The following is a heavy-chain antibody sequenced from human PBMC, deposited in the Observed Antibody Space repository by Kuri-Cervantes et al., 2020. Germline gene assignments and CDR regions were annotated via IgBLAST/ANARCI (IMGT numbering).Heavy chain of an antibody. CDR3: ARAPRGYSSSWFDY. V-gene: IGHV1-69*13. D-gene: IGHD6-13*01. CDR2: ISPIFGTA. Sequence: SVKVSCKASGCTFSSYAISWVRQAPGQGLEWMGGISPIFGTANYAQKFQGRVTITADESTSTAYMELSSLRSEDTAVYYCARAPRGYSSSWFDYWGQGTLVTVSS. CDR1: GCTFSSYA. J-gene: IGHJ4*02.